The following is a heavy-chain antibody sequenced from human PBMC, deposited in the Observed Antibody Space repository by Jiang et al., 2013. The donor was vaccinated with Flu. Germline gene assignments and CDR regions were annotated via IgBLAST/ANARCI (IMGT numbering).Heavy chain of an antibody. V-gene: IGHV4-34*01. CDR1: GGSFSGYY. Sequence: LLKPSETLSLTCAVYGGSFSGYYWSWIRQPPGKGLEWIGEINHSGSTNYNPSLKSRVTISVDTSKNQFSLKLSSVTAADTAVYYCARGQREGWFRELSARGRRGWFDPWGQGTLVTVSS. D-gene: IGHD3-10*01. CDR2: INHSGST. CDR3: ARGQREGWFRELSARGRRGWFDP. J-gene: IGHJ5*02.